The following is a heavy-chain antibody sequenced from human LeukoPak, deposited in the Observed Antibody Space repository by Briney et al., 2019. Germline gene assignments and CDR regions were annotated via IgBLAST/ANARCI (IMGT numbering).Heavy chain of an antibody. CDR1: GFTFSSYS. D-gene: IGHD3-3*01. Sequence: PGGSLRLSCAASGFTFSSYSMNRVRQAPGKGLEWVSSISSSSSYIYYADSVKGRFTISRDNAKNSLYLQMNSLRAEDTAVYYCARGTSEWLIAQNDYWGQGTLVTVSS. CDR2: ISSSSSYI. CDR3: ARGTSEWLIAQNDY. V-gene: IGHV3-21*01. J-gene: IGHJ4*02.